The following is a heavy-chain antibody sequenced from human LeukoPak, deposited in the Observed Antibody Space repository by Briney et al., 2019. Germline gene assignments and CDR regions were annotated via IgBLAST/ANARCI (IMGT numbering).Heavy chain of an antibody. Sequence: SETLSLTCTVSGGSISSSSYYWGWIRQPPGKGLEWIGNIYYSRSTHYSPSLKSRVTISVDTSKNQFSLKLSSVTAADTAVYYCARLPHIVVVTANPADAFDIWGQGTMVTVSS. CDR1: GGSISSSSYY. V-gene: IGHV4-39*07. J-gene: IGHJ3*02. CDR2: IYYSRST. D-gene: IGHD2-21*02. CDR3: ARLPHIVVVTANPADAFDI.